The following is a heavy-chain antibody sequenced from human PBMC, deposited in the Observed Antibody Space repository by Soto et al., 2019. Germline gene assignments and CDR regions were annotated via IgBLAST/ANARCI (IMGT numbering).Heavy chain of an antibody. CDR1: GGSISSGGYY. V-gene: IGHV4-31*03. J-gene: IGHJ4*02. D-gene: IGHD4-17*01. CDR2: IYYSGST. CDR3: ERYYGVYYFDY. Sequence: QVQLQESGPGLVKPSQTLSLTCTVSGGSISSGGYYWSWIRQHPGKGLEWIGYIYYSGSTYYNPSLKSRDTITVDTSKNQCSLKLSSVTAADTAVYYCERYYGVYYFDYWGQGTLVTVSS.